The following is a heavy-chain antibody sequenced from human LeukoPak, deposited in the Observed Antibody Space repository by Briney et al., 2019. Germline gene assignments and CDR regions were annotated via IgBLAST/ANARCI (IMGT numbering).Heavy chain of an antibody. V-gene: IGHV1-2*02. CDR3: AIYSSGREYYYVDV. CDR2: INPNSGGT. D-gene: IGHD6-19*01. CDR1: GYTFTGYY. J-gene: IGHJ6*03. Sequence: ASVKVSCKASGYTFTGYYMHWVRQAPGQGLEWMGWINPNSGGTNYAQKFQGRVTMTRDTSISTAYMELSRLRSDDTAVYYCAIYSSGREYYYVDVWGKGTTVTVSS.